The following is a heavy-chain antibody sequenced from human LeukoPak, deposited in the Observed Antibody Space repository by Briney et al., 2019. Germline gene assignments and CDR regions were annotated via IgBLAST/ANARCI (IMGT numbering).Heavy chain of an antibody. CDR1: GFNFGDSD. Sequence: AGGSRRLSCAIAGFNFGDSDMTWVRQAPGKGLEWVGFIRRKASGGTTYYAESVRGRFTISRDDSQSIAYLQMNSLRSEDTAMYYCSRDLSCGYWGQGTLVTVSS. CDR3: SRDLSCGY. D-gene: IGHD2/OR15-2a*01. CDR2: IRRKASGGTT. V-gene: IGHV3-49*04. J-gene: IGHJ4*02.